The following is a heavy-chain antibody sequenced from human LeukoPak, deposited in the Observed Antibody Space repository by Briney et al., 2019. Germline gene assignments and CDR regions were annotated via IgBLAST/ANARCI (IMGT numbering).Heavy chain of an antibody. V-gene: IGHV4-39*07. CDR3: ARYRNCGSDCYDAFNI. D-gene: IGHD2-21*02. Sequence: SETLSLTCTVSGGSISSSSYYWGWIRQPPGKGLEWIGSIYYSGSTHYNPSLKSRVTISVDTSKNQFSLKLSSVTAADTAVYYCARYRNCGSDCYDAFNIWGQGTMVTVSS. CDR2: IYYSGST. J-gene: IGHJ3*02. CDR1: GGSISSSSYY.